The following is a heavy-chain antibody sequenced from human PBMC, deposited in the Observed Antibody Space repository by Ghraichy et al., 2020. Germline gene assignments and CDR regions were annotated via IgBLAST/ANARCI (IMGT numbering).Heavy chain of an antibody. V-gene: IGHV3-49*04. Sequence: GGSLRLSCTASGFTFGEYGMSWVRQAPGKGLEWVGFIRSKAYGGKTEYAASVKGRFTISRDDYKSIAYLQMNSMKTEETAVYYCTGGYCSGGSCYRYYGMDVWGQGTTVTVSS. J-gene: IGHJ6*02. D-gene: IGHD2-15*01. CDR2: IRSKAYGGKT. CDR1: GFTFGEYG. CDR3: TGGYCSGGSCYRYYGMDV.